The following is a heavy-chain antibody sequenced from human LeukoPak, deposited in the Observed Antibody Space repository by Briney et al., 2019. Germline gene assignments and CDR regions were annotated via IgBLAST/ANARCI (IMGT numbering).Heavy chain of an antibody. D-gene: IGHD1-14*01. CDR3: ARNLSPDFDY. J-gene: IGHJ4*02. Sequence: LQTLSLSCALSGDTVSSNIAGCNWTRQSPWRGLEGLGRTYYRSKWLHEYALSVESRISINPDTSKNQFSLQLNSVTPEDTAVYYCARNLSPDFDYWGQGTLVTVSS. CDR2: TYYRSKWLH. V-gene: IGHV6-1*01. CDR1: GDTVSSNIAG.